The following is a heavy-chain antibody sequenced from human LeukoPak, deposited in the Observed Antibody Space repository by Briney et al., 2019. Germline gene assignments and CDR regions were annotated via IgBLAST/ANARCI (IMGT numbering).Heavy chain of an antibody. CDR1: GGYMSSYY. CDR3: ARIYGGYFDY. CDR2: IYYSGSA. Sequence: SETLPLTCTVWGGYMSSYYWSWLRQPPAKGLEWIGYIYYSGSANYNPSLKSRVTISLDTSKNQFSLKLSSVTAADTAVYYCARIYGGYFDYWGQGTLVTVSS. D-gene: IGHD3-16*01. J-gene: IGHJ4*02. V-gene: IGHV4-59*01.